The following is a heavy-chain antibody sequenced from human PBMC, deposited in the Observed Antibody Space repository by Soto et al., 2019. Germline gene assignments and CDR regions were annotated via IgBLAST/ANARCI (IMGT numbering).Heavy chain of an antibody. V-gene: IGHV3-30-3*01. D-gene: IGHD3-16*01. Sequence: GGSLRLSCAASGFTFSSYAMSWVRQAPGKGLEWVAVISYDGSNKYYADSVKGRFTISRDNSKNTLYLQMNSLRAEDTAVYYCARDVGGWFDPWGQGTLVTVSS. CDR2: ISYDGSNK. CDR1: GFTFSSYA. J-gene: IGHJ5*02. CDR3: ARDVGGWFDP.